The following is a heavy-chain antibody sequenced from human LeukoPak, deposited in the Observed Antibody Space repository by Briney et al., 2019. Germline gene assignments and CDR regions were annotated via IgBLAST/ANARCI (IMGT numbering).Heavy chain of an antibody. Sequence: ASVKVSCKVSGYTLTELSMHWVRQAPGKGLEWMGGFDPEDGETIYAQKFQGRVTMTEDTSTDTAYMELSSLRSEDTAVYYCATERHDYVWGSYRYNRPLDYWGQGTLVTVSS. J-gene: IGHJ4*02. CDR1: GYTLTELS. D-gene: IGHD3-16*02. CDR3: ATERHDYVWGSYRYNRPLDY. CDR2: FDPEDGET. V-gene: IGHV1-24*01.